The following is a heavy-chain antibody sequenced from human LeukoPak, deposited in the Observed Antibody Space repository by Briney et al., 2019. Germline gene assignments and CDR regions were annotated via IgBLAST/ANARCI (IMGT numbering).Heavy chain of an antibody. CDR3: ARDTDWNYGLPYFDY. D-gene: IGHD1-7*01. V-gene: IGHV3-23*01. Sequence: GGSLRLSCAASGFTFSSYAMSWVRQAPGKGLEWVSAISGSGGSTYYADSVKGRFTISRDNSKNTLYLQMNSLRAEDTAVYYCARDTDWNYGLPYFDYWGQGTLVTVSS. CDR1: GFTFSSYA. J-gene: IGHJ4*02. CDR2: ISGSGGST.